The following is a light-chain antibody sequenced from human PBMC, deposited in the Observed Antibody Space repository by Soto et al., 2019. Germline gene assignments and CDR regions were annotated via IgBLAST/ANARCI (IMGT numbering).Light chain of an antibody. CDR1: SSDIGSYNY. J-gene: IGLJ1*01. Sequence: QSALTQPASVSGSPGQSITISCTGTSSDIGSYNYVAWYQQFPGKTPKLIIYEVRNRPSGVSFRFSGSKSGNTASLTISGLQAEDEADYYCISYRRSDTSYVFGTGTKVTV. CDR2: EVR. V-gene: IGLV2-14*01. CDR3: ISYRRSDTSYV.